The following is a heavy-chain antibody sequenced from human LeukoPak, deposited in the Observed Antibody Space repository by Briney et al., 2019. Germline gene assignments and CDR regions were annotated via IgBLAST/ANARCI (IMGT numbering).Heavy chain of an antibody. CDR1: GGSFSGYY. CDR2: INHSGST. CDR3: ARGGGSGTPIDY. J-gene: IGHJ4*02. Sequence: PSETLSLTCAVYGGSFSGYYWSWIRQPPGKGLEWIGEINHSGSTNYNPSLKSRVTISVDTSKNQFSLKLSSVTAADTAVYYCARGGGSGTPIDYWGQGTLVTVSS. D-gene: IGHD6-19*01. V-gene: IGHV4-34*01.